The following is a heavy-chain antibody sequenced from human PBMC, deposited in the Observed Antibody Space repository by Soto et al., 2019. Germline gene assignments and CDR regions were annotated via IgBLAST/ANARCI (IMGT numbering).Heavy chain of an antibody. J-gene: IGHJ4*02. CDR1: GYTFSSYA. CDR2: ISGSGGST. CDR3: ARYDSSGYYAYYYFDY. V-gene: IGHV3-23*01. Sequence: GGSLRLSCAASGYTFSSYAMSWVRQAPGKGLEWVSAISGSGGSTYYADSVKGRFTISRDNSKNTLYLQMNSLRAEDTAVYYCARYDSSGYYAYYYFDYWRQGTQVTVSS. D-gene: IGHD3-22*01.